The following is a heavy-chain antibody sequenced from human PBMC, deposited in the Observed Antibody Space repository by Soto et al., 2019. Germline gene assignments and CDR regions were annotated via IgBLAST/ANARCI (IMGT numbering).Heavy chain of an antibody. CDR1: GYTFTSYG. D-gene: IGHD3-22*01. CDR2: LSASSGTS. CDR3: ARVSRYYDSSGYYGMDV. Sequence: ASVKVSCKASGYTFTSYGISWLRQSPGQGLEWLAWLSASSGTSTYAQKPQGRVCMTTAASTSTAYMELRSLRSDDTAVYYCARVSRYYDSSGYYGMDVWGQGTTVTVSS. J-gene: IGHJ6*02. V-gene: IGHV1-18*01.